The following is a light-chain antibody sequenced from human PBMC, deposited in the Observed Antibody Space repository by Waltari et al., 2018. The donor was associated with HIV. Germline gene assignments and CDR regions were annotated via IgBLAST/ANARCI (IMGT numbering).Light chain of an antibody. CDR2: WAS. CDR3: QQYYSTPLT. V-gene: IGKV4-1*01. CDR1: QSVLYSSNNKNY. J-gene: IGKJ4*01. Sequence: DIVMTQSPDSLVVSLGERATINCKSSQSVLYSSNNKNYLAWYQQKPGQPPNLLIYWASTRESGVPDRFSGSGSGTDVTLTISSLQAEDVAVYYCQQYYSTPLTFGGGTKVEIK.